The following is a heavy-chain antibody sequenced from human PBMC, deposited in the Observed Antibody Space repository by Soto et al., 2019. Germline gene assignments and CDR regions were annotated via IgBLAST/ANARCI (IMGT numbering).Heavy chain of an antibody. J-gene: IGHJ4*02. V-gene: IGHV3-48*01. D-gene: IGHD3-10*01. CDR1: GFTFSSYS. CDR2: ITSSSRTI. CDR3: ARPYYYGSGSFDY. Sequence: EVQLVESGGGLVQPGGSLRLSCAAAGFTFSSYSMNWVRQAPGKGLEWVSYITSSSRTIYYADSVKGRFTISRDNAKNPLYLQMNSLRAEDTAVYYCARPYYYGSGSFDYWGQGTLVTVSS.